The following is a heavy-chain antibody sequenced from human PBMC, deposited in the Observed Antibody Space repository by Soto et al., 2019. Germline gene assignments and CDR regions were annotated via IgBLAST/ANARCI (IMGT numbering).Heavy chain of an antibody. CDR3: ARQDCSATSCYLVGYGY. J-gene: IGHJ4*02. V-gene: IGHV5-10-1*01. D-gene: IGHD2-2*01. CDR2: IEASDSYT. Sequence: EVQLVQSGAEVKKPGESLSISWKGSGYSFTSYWITWVRQMPGKGLEWMGRIEASDSYTNYSPSFQGHVTISADKSISTAYLQWSSLNASDTATYYCARQDCSATSCYLVGYGYCGQGTLGTVSS. CDR1: GYSFTSYW.